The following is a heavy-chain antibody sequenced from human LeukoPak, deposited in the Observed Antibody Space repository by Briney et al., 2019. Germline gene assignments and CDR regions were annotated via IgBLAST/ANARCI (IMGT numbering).Heavy chain of an antibody. CDR1: GYTFTSYY. CDR2: IIPIFGTA. D-gene: IGHD3-22*01. J-gene: IGHJ4*02. Sequence: ASVKVSCKASGYTFTSYYMHWVRQAPGQGLEWMGGIIPIFGTANYAQKFQGRVTITADESTSTAYMELSSLRSEDTAVYYCARDIYDSNGLPYFDYWGQGTLVTVSS. V-gene: IGHV1-69*13. CDR3: ARDIYDSNGLPYFDY.